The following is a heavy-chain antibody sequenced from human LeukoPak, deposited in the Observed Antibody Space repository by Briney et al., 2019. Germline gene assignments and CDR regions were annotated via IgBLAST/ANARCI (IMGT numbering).Heavy chain of an antibody. CDR3: AGGGTTYYYDSSGYYYFDY. CDR1: GGSISSYH. D-gene: IGHD3-22*01. Sequence: SETLSLTCTVSGGSISSYHWSWIRQPPGKGLEWIGYIYYSGSTNYNPSLKSRVTISVDTSKNQFSLKLSSVTAADTAVYYCAGGGTTYYYDSSGYYYFDYWGQGTLVTVSS. V-gene: IGHV4-59*01. CDR2: IYYSGST. J-gene: IGHJ4*02.